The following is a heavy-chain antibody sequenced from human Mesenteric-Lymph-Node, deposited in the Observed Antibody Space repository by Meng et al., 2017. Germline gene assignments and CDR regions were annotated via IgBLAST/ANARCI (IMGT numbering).Heavy chain of an antibody. Sequence: SETLSLTCTVSDGSISSGSYYWSWIRQPAGKGLEWIGRIYTSGSTNYNPSLKSRVTISVDTSKNQFSLKLSSVTAADTAVYYCARRIRYFGYYYYYYGMDVWGQGTTVTVSS. CDR1: DGSISSGSYY. J-gene: IGHJ6*02. CDR3: ARRIRYFGYYYYYYGMDV. V-gene: IGHV4-61*02. D-gene: IGHD3-9*01. CDR2: IYTSGST.